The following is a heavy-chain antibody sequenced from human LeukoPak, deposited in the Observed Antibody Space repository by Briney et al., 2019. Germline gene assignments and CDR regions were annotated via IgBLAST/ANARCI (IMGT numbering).Heavy chain of an antibody. J-gene: IGHJ3*02. D-gene: IGHD3-22*01. Sequence: GASVKVSCKASGYTFTSYYMHWVRQAPGQGLEWMGIINPSGGSTSYAQKFQGRVTMTRDTSTSTVYMELSSLRSEDTAVYYCARDHPSTYYYDSSGTDAFDIWGQGTMVTVSS. CDR1: GYTFTSYY. V-gene: IGHV1-46*01. CDR3: ARDHPSTYYYDSSGTDAFDI. CDR2: INPSGGST.